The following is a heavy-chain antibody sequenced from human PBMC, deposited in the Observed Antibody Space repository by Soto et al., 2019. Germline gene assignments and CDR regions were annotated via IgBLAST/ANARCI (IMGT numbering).Heavy chain of an antibody. Sequence: GGSLRLSCAASGFTFSSYWMHWVRQAPGKGLVWVSRINSDGSSTSYADSVKGRFTISRDNAKNTLYLQMNSLRAEDTAVYYCARVKYYGSGSYYYYYYYGMDVWGQGTTVTVSS. D-gene: IGHD3-10*01. CDR2: INSDGSST. CDR1: GFTFSSYW. V-gene: IGHV3-74*01. CDR3: ARVKYYGSGSYYYYYYYGMDV. J-gene: IGHJ6*02.